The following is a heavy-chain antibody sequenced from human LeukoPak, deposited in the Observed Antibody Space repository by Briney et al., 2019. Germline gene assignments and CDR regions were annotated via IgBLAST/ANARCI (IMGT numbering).Heavy chain of an antibody. V-gene: IGHV3-48*01. D-gene: IGHD3-22*01. CDR2: IDKDSRAI. J-gene: IGHJ4*02. CDR3: ARGSDYDNVGYYVSLDF. CDR1: GITFSAYS. Sequence: PGGSLRLSCAVSGITFSAYSMNWVRQAPGKGLEWVSYIDKDSRAIHYADSVKGRFIISRDNAKNSLYLQMNSLRAEDTAVYYCARGSDYDNVGYYVSLDFWGQGTLVTVSS.